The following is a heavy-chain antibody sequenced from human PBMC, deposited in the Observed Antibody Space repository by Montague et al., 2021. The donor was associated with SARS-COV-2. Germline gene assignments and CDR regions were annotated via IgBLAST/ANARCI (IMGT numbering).Heavy chain of an antibody. V-gene: IGHV6-1*01. J-gene: IGHJ4*02. Sequence: CAISGDSDCIKIPSWSWNRQSSSRELEWLGRTYYRSEKYNDYAESVKSRITIDPDTSKHQFSLHLNSVTPEDTAVYYCARIPVGSKYYFDFWGQGTLVTVSS. CDR1: GDSDCIKIPS. D-gene: IGHD2-2*01. CDR3: ARIPVGSKYYFDF. CDR2: TYYRSEKYN.